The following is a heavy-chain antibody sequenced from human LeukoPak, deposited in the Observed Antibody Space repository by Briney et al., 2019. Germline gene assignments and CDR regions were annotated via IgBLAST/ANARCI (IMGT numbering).Heavy chain of an antibody. CDR1: GYTFTSYG. CDR2: INAGNGNT. Sequence: ASVKVSCKASGYTFTSYGISWVRQAPGQGLEWMGWINAGNGNTKYSQEFQGRVTITRDTSASTAYMELSSLRSEDMAVYYCARVRDGYNFAYFDYWGQGTLVTVSS. CDR3: ARVRDGYNFAYFDY. J-gene: IGHJ4*02. D-gene: IGHD5-24*01. V-gene: IGHV1-3*03.